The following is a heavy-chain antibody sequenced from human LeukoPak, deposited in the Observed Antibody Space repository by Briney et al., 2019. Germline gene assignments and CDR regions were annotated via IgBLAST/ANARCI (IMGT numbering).Heavy chain of an antibody. D-gene: IGHD2-21*02. CDR3: ICGGDCYLGC. Sequence: GGSLRLSCAASGFNFSDYYMSWIRQAPGQGLAWVSYISSNGSTIYYADSVKGRFTISRDNAKNSLYLQMNSLRVEDRAGYYCICGGDCYLGCWGQGTLVSV. J-gene: IGHJ4*02. CDR2: ISSNGSTI. CDR1: GFNFSDYY. V-gene: IGHV3-11*01.